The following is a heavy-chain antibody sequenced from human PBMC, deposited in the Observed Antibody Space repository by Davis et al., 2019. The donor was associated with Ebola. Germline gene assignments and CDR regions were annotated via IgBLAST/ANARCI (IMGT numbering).Heavy chain of an antibody. CDR3: ARDSSDRGSYYGWSSGWFDP. Sequence: ASETVPRQASGYTFTSYGISWVRQAPGQGLEWMGWISAYNGNTNHAQKIQSRVTMTTDTSTSTAYMGLRSLGSDDTAVYYCARDSSDRGSYYGWSSGWFDPWGQGTLVTVSS. CDR1: GYTFTSYG. J-gene: IGHJ5*02. D-gene: IGHD1-26*01. V-gene: IGHV1-18*01. CDR2: ISAYNGNT.